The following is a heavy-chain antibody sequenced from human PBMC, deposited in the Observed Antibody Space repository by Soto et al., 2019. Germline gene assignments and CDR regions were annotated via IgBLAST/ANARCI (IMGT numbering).Heavy chain of an antibody. V-gene: IGHV3-13*01. J-gene: IGHJ6*02. CDR3: ARDRRIADDYYYGMDV. D-gene: IGHD6-13*01. CDR2: IGTAGDT. CDR1: GFTFSSYD. Sequence: PGGSLRLSCAASGFTFSSYDMHWVRQATGKGLEWVSAIGTAGDTYYPGSVKGRFTISRENAKNSLYLQMNSLRAGDTAVYYCARDRRIADDYYYGMDVWGQGTTVTVSS.